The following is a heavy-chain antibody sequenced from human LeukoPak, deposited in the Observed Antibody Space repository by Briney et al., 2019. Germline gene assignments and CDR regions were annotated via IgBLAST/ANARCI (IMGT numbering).Heavy chain of an antibody. D-gene: IGHD3-10*01. V-gene: IGHV1-2*02. CDR3: ARVIGFGELSLGY. CDR2: INPKSGGT. J-gene: IGHJ4*02. CDR1: GYTFTGYY. Sequence: ASVTVSCKASGYTFTGYYIHCVRQAPGQGLEWMGWINPKSGGTNYAQKFQGRVTMTRDTSINTAYMELTSLRSDDTAVYYCARVIGFGELSLGYWGQGTLVTVSS.